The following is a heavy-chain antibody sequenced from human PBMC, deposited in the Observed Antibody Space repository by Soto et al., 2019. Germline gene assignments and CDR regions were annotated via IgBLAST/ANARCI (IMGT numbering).Heavy chain of an antibody. Sequence: EVQLVESGGGLVQPGESLRLACAASGFTFSYYWMHWVRQAPGKGLVWVSRIHSDGSSTTYADSVKGRFTISRDNARNTLYLPMNSLLAEDTAVSYCARGDRGAFDLWGQGTVVTVSS. CDR2: IHSDGSST. V-gene: IGHV3-74*01. CDR1: GFTFSYYW. CDR3: ARGDRGAFDL. D-gene: IGHD1-26*01. J-gene: IGHJ3*01.